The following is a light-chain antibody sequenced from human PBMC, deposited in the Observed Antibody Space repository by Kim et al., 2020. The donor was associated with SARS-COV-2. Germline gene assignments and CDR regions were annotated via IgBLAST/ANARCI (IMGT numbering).Light chain of an antibody. V-gene: IGKV3-11*01. J-gene: IGKJ5*01. Sequence: LSPGERGTLSCRASQNIFTYLAWYQQKPGQSPRLLIYDASKRATGIPTRFSGSGSGTEFTLTINSLEAEDFAVYYCQQRANWPITFGQGTRLEIK. CDR3: QQRANWPIT. CDR2: DAS. CDR1: QNIFTY.